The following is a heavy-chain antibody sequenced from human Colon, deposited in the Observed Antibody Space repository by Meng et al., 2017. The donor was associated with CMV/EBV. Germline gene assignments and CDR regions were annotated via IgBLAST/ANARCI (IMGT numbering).Heavy chain of an antibody. J-gene: IGHJ6*02. D-gene: IGHD4-11*01. CDR2: IYGGGTT. CDR1: EFTVSDSY. Sequence: GESLKISCTASEFTVSDSYMNWVRQAPGKGLEWVSVIYGGGTTKYADSVNGRFTISRDNAKNELYLQMSSLRAEDTALYFCARVDWRDHSNYRNYGMDVWGQGTTVTVSS. V-gene: IGHV3-53*01. CDR3: ARVDWRDHSNYRNYGMDV.